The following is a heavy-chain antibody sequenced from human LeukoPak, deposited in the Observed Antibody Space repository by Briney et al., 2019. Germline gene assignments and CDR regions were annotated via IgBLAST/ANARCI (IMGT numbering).Heavy chain of an antibody. J-gene: IGHJ4*02. Sequence: GGSLRLSCAASRFTFSSYAIHWVRQAPGKGLEWVAVISYDGSNKYYADSVKGRFTMSRDYSKSTVYLEMNSLRPEDTAVYYCARDGGSAWSSTRWYFDYWGQGTLVTVSS. D-gene: IGHD6-19*01. CDR1: RFTFSSYA. V-gene: IGHV3-30-3*01. CDR3: ARDGGSAWSSTRWYFDY. CDR2: ISYDGSNK.